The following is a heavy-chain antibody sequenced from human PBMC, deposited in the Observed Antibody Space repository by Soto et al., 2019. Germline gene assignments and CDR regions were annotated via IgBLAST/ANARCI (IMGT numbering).Heavy chain of an antibody. D-gene: IGHD3-9*01. CDR1: GYTFTSYA. CDR3: ATSEMYVYDILTGYPNYYYMDV. CDR2: INAGNGNT. V-gene: IGHV1-3*01. J-gene: IGHJ6*03. Sequence: ASVKVSCKASGYTFTSYAMHWVRQAPGQRLEWMGWINAGNGNTKYSQKFQGRVTITRDTSASTAYMELSSLRSEDTAVYYCATSEMYVYDILTGYPNYYYMDVWGKGTTVTVSS.